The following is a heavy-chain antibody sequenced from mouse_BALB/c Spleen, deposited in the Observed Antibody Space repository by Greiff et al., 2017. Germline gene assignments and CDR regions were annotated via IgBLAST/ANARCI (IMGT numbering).Heavy chain of an antibody. V-gene: IGHV5-4*02. J-gene: IGHJ3*01. CDR3: ARGYGNLFAY. CDR2: ISDGGSYT. D-gene: IGHD2-10*02. CDR1: GFTFSDYY. Sequence: EVQVVESGGGLVKPGGSLKLSCAASGFTFSDYYMYWVRQTPEKRLEWVATISDGGSYTYYPDSVKGRFTISRDNAKNNLYLQMSSLKSEDTAMYYCARGYGNLFAYWGQGTLVTVSA.